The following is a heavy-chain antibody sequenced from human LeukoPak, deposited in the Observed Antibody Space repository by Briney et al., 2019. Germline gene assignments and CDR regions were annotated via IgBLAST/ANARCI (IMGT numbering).Heavy chain of an antibody. Sequence: SETLSLTCTVSGGSISSATYYWGWIRQPPGKGLEWIGSIYHSGSTYYNPSLKSRVTISVDTSKNQFSLKLSSVTAADTAVYYCARSPYDSSGYAWFDPWGQGTLVTVSS. CDR1: GGSISSATYY. D-gene: IGHD3-22*01. CDR2: IYHSGST. V-gene: IGHV4-39*07. J-gene: IGHJ5*02. CDR3: ARSPYDSSGYAWFDP.